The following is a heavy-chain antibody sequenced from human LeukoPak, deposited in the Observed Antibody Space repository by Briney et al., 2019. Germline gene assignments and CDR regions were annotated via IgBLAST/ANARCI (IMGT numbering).Heavy chain of an antibody. CDR2: IKQDGSEK. V-gene: IGHV3-7*04. J-gene: IGHJ6*03. Sequence: GGSLRLSCAASGFTFSSYWMSWVRQAPGKGLEWVANIKQDGSEKYYVDSAKGRFTISRDNAKNSLYLQMNSLRAEDTAVYYCARVRFLEWLLYPAGGMDVWGKGTTVTVSS. D-gene: IGHD3-3*01. CDR1: GFTFSSYW. CDR3: ARVRFLEWLLYPAGGMDV.